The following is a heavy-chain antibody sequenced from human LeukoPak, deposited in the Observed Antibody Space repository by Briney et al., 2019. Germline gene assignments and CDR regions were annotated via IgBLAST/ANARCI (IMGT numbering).Heavy chain of an antibody. CDR3: VRQGNSIYSYIDV. V-gene: IGHV3-20*04. Sequence: PGGSLRLSCAPSGFIFGDHGMNWVRQGPGKGLEWVCGLEWEAGRKSYGESVEGRCTISRDNAKNSLYLQLDSLSAEDTAVYYCVRQGNSIYSYIDVWGRGATVIVSS. J-gene: IGHJ6*04. D-gene: IGHD2-21*01. CDR1: GFIFGDHG. CDR2: LEWEAGRK.